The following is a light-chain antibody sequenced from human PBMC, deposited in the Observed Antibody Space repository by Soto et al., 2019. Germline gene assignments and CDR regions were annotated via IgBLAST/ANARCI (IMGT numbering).Light chain of an antibody. CDR1: QSISTW. CDR3: QQYNSYPWT. CDR2: DVS. J-gene: IGKJ1*01. V-gene: IGKV1-5*01. Sequence: DIQMTQSPSTLSASVGARVTITCRASQSISTWLAWYQQKPGKAPKLLIYDVSNLESGVPSKFSGSRSGTEFTLTISSLEPDDFATYYCQQYNSYPWTFGQGTKVEIK.